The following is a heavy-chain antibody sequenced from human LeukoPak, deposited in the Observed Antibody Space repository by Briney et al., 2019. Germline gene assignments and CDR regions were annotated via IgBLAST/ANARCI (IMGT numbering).Heavy chain of an antibody. Sequence: GGSLRLSCAASGFTFSSYGMHWVRQAPGKGLEWVAVISYDGSNKYYADSVKGRFTISRDNSKNTLYLQMNSLRAEDTAVYYCARGAYYDFWSGSTGGQGTLVTVSS. J-gene: IGHJ4*02. D-gene: IGHD3-3*01. CDR1: GFTFSSYG. CDR3: ARGAYYDFWSGST. V-gene: IGHV3-30*03. CDR2: ISYDGSNK.